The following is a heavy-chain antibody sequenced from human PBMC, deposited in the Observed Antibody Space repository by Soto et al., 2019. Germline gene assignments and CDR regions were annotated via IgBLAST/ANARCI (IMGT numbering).Heavy chain of an antibody. Sequence: GGSLRLSCAASGFTFSSYAMHWVRQAPGKGLEYVSAISSNGGSTYYANSVKGRFTISRDNSKNTLYLQMGSLRAEDMAVYYCARVSTIPDSSSWYQSTSPWYFDLWGRGTLVTVSS. D-gene: IGHD6-13*01. CDR3: ARVSTIPDSSSWYQSTSPWYFDL. V-gene: IGHV3-64*01. CDR1: GFTFSSYA. CDR2: ISSNGGST. J-gene: IGHJ2*01.